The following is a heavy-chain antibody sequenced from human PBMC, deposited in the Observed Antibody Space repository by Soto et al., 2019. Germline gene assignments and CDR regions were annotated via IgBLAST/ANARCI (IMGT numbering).Heavy chain of an antibody. Sequence: PSETLSLTCTVSGGSISSYYWSWIRQPPGKGLEWMGYIYYSGSTNYNPSLKSRVTISVDTSKNQFSLKLSSVTAADTAVYYCARAGHCTNGVCYGYYFDYRGQGTLVPVSS. CDR1: GGSISSYY. V-gene: IGHV4-59*01. D-gene: IGHD2-8*01. J-gene: IGHJ4*02. CDR2: IYYSGST. CDR3: ARAGHCTNGVCYGYYFDY.